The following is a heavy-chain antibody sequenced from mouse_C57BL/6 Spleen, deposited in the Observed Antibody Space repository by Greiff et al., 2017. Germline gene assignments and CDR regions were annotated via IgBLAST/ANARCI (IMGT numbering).Heavy chain of an antibody. Sequence: EVKLVESGGGLVKPGGSLKLSCAASGFTFSDYGMHWVRQAPEKGLEWVAYISSGSSTIYYADTVKGRFTISRDNAKNTLFLQMTSLRSEDTAMYYCARPGVIKNYYYAMDYGGQGTSVTVSS. D-gene: IGHD2-4*01. J-gene: IGHJ4*01. V-gene: IGHV5-17*01. CDR1: GFTFSDYG. CDR2: ISSGSSTI. CDR3: ARPGVIKNYYYAMDY.